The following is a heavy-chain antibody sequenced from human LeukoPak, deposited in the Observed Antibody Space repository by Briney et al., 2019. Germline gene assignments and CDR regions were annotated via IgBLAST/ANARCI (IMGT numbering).Heavy chain of an antibody. Sequence: GGSLRLSCAASGFISSDYSLHWVRQAPGKGLEWVAVISYDGSNKYYADSVKGRFTISRDNSKNTLYLQMNSLRVEDTAVYYCATLPYYYDSSGSYYFDYWGQGTLVTVSS. D-gene: IGHD3-22*01. CDR1: GFISSDYS. V-gene: IGHV3-30*04. CDR2: ISYDGSNK. CDR3: ATLPYYYDSSGSYYFDY. J-gene: IGHJ4*02.